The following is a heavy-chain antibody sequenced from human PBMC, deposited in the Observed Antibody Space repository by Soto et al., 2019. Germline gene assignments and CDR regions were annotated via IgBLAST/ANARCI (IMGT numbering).Heavy chain of an antibody. CDR2: INPNSGGT. J-gene: IGHJ3*02. Sequence: GASVKVSCKASGYTFTSYYMHWVRQAPGQGLEWMGWINPNSGGTNYAQKFQGWVTMTRDTSISTAYMELSRLRSDDTAVYYCARALKSMVLGVIRPNDAFVIWGQGTMVT. V-gene: IGHV1-2*04. D-gene: IGHD3-10*01. CDR3: ARALKSMVLGVIRPNDAFVI. CDR1: GYTFTSYY.